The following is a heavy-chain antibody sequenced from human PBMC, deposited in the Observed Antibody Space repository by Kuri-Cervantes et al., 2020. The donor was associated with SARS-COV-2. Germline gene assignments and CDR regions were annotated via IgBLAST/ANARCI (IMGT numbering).Heavy chain of an antibody. D-gene: IGHD3-16*02. CDR2: IKSKTDGGTT. CDR1: GFTFSNAW. V-gene: IGHV3-15*01. Sequence: GESLKISCAASGFTFSNAWMSWVRQAPGKGLEWVGRIKSKTDGGTTDYAAPVKGRFTISRDDSKNTLYLQMNSLKTEDTAVYYCTTDRLYDYVRGSYRYYDYWGQGTLVTVSS. J-gene: IGHJ4*02. CDR3: TTDRLYDYVRGSYRYYDY.